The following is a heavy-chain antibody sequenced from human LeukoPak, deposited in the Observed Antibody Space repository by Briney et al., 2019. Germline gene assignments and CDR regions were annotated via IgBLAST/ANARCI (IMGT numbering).Heavy chain of an antibody. CDR1: GFTFSDYY. Sequence: PGGSLRLSCAASGFTFSDYYMSWIRQAPGKGLEWVSYISSSGSTIFYADSVRGRFTISRDNAKNSLYLQMDSLRAEDTAVYYCARGGIITSYAFEIWGQGAMVTVSS. J-gene: IGHJ3*02. V-gene: IGHV3-11*04. CDR3: ARGGIITSYAFEI. D-gene: IGHD1-26*01. CDR2: ISSSGSTI.